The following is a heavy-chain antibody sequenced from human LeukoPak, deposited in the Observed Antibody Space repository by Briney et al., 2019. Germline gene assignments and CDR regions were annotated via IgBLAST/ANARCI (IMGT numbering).Heavy chain of an antibody. D-gene: IGHD1-26*01. CDR2: IYYSGST. CDR1: GSSVGSGDDY. V-gene: IGHV4-30-4*08. CDR3: ARTAGRGNFDY. J-gene: IGHJ4*02. Sequence: SQTLSLTCTVSGSSVGSGDDYWSWIRQPPGKGLEWIGYIYYSGSTYYNPSLKSRITISVDTSKDQFSLKLSSVTAADTAVYYCARTAGRGNFDYWGQGTLVTVSS.